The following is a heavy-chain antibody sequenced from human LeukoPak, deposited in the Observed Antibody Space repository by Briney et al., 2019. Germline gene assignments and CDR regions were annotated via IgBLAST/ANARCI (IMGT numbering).Heavy chain of an antibody. Sequence: KPGESLRLSCAASGFTFSSYSMNWVRQAPGKGLEWVSSIKGRLTISRDNAKNSLYLQMNSLRAEDTAVYYCARDSIVVVPAAMRYYYYGMDVWGQGTTVTVSS. J-gene: IGHJ6*02. D-gene: IGHD2-2*01. CDR1: GFTFSSYS. V-gene: IGHV3-21*01. CDR2: I. CDR3: ARDSIVVVPAAMRYYYYGMDV.